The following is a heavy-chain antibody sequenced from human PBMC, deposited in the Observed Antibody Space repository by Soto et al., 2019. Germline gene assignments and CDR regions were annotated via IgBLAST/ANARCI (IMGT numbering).Heavy chain of an antibody. D-gene: IGHD2-15*01. V-gene: IGHV4-4*02. J-gene: IGHJ3*02. CDR1: GGSISSSNW. CDR2: IYHSGST. Sequence: QVQLQESGPGLVKPSGTLSLTCAVSGGSISSSNWWSWVRQPPGKGLEWIGEIYHSGSTNYNPSLKSRVTISVDKSKNQFSLKLSSVTAADTAVYYCARVPVANCSGGSCHLDAFDIWGQGTMVTVSS. CDR3: ARVPVANCSGGSCHLDAFDI.